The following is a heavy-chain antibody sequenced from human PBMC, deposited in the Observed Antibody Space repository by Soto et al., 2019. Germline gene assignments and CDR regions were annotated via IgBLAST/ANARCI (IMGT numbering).Heavy chain of an antibody. Sequence: GGSLRLSCAASGFTFSSYAMSWVRQAPGKGLEWVSAISGSGGSTYYADSVKGRFTISRDNSKNTLYLQMNSLRAEDTAVYYCAKRVLDSSGKSYFDYWGQGTLVTVSS. J-gene: IGHJ4*02. V-gene: IGHV3-23*01. CDR1: GFTFSSYA. CDR3: AKRVLDSSGKSYFDY. D-gene: IGHD6-19*01. CDR2: ISGSGGST.